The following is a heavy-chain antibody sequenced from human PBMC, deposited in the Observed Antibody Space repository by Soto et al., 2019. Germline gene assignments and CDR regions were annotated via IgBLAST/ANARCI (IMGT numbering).Heavy chain of an antibody. CDR1: GFTFSSYA. Sequence: GGSLRLSCAASGFTFSSYAMSWVRQAPGKGLEWVSAISGSGGSTYYADSVKVRFTISRDNSKNTLYLQMNSLRAEDTAVYYCAKDSSSSGWPYYFDYWGQGTLVTRLL. V-gene: IGHV3-23*01. J-gene: IGHJ4*02. CDR3: AKDSSSSGWPYYFDY. CDR2: ISGSGGST. D-gene: IGHD6-19*01.